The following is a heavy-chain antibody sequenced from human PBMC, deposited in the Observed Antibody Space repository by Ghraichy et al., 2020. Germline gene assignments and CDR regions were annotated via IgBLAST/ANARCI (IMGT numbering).Heavy chain of an antibody. J-gene: IGHJ4*02. D-gene: IGHD3-10*01. CDR1: GGTFSSYA. CDR3: ARDRGEGTMVRGVIINPYYFDY. CDR2: IIPIFGTA. V-gene: IGHV1-69*13. Sequence: SVKVSCKASGGTFSSYAISWVRQAPGQGLEWMGGIIPIFGTANYAQKFQGRVTITADESMSTAYMELSSLRSEDTAVYYCARDRGEGTMVRGVIINPYYFDYWGQGTLVTVSS.